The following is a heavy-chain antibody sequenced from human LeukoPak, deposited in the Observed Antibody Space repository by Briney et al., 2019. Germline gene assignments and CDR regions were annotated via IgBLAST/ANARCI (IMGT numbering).Heavy chain of an antibody. Sequence: PGGSLRLSCAASGFTFSSYGMHWVRQAPGQGLEWVAVISYEGFNKYYGDSVKGRFTISRDNSKNTLYLQMDSLRAEDTAVYYCAKEGRVTDYYFDYWGQGTLVTVSS. V-gene: IGHV3-30*18. CDR3: AKEGRVTDYYFDY. D-gene: IGHD3-16*01. CDR2: ISYEGFNK. J-gene: IGHJ4*02. CDR1: GFTFSSYG.